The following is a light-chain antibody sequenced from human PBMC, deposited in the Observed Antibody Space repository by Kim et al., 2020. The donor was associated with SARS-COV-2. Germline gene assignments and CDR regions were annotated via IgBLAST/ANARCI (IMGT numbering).Light chain of an antibody. CDR1: QSVSSSY. CDR2: GAS. Sequence: SRGKSATLSCRASQSVSSSYLAWYQQRPGQAPRLLSYGASSRATGIPDRFSGSGSGTDFTLTISRLEPEGCAVYYCQQYGSSPRTFGQGNKVDIK. V-gene: IGKV3-20*01. J-gene: IGKJ1*01. CDR3: QQYGSSPRT.